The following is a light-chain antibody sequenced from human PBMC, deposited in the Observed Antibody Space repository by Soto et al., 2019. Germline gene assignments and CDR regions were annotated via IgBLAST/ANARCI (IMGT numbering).Light chain of an antibody. CDR2: EVS. CDR1: SSDVGGYNY. J-gene: IGLJ1*01. CDR3: SSYTSGSTPDV. Sequence: QSALTQPASVSGSPGQSITISCTGTSSDVGGYNYVSWYQHHPGKAPKLMIYEVSNRPSGVSNRFSGSKSGNTASLTISGVQAADEADYYCSSYTSGSTPDVFGTGTKVTVL. V-gene: IGLV2-14*01.